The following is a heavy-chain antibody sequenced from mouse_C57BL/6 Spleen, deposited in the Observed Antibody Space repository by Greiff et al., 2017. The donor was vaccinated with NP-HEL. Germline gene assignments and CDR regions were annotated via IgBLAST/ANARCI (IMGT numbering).Heavy chain of an antibody. CDR2: ISSGGDYI. Sequence: DVQLQESGEGLVKPGGSLKLSCAASGFTFSSYAMSWVRQTPEKRLEWVAYISSGGDYIYYADTVKGRFTISRDNARNTLYLQMSSLKSEDTAMYYCTREEGSYAMDYWGQGTSVTVSS. J-gene: IGHJ4*01. CDR1: GFTFSSYA. V-gene: IGHV5-9-1*02. CDR3: TREEGSYAMDY.